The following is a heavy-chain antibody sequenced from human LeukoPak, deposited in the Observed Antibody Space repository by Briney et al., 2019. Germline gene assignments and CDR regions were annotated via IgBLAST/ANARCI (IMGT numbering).Heavy chain of an antibody. D-gene: IGHD3/OR15-3a*01. CDR1: GYTFTGYY. J-gene: IGHJ4*02. CDR3: ASNPLGFTGYYTLTN. Sequence: ASVKVSCKASGYTFTGYYIHWVRQAPGQGLEWMGWINPNSGGTNYAQKFQGRVTMTRDTSISLAYMELSRLRSDDTAVYYCASNPLGFTGYYTLTNWGQGTLVSVSS. V-gene: IGHV1-2*02. CDR2: INPNSGGT.